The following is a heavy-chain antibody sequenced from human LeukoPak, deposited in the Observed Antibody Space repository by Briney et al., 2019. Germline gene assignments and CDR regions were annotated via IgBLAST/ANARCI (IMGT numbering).Heavy chain of an antibody. CDR3: ARLSAYYYGSFFYYYMDV. V-gene: IGHV3-7*01. J-gene: IGHJ6*03. D-gene: IGHD3-10*01. Sequence: GGSLRLSCAASGFTFSSYWMSWVRQAPGKGLEWVANIKHDGSEKYYVDSVKGRFTISRDNAKNSVYLHMNSLRAEDTALYYCARLSAYYYGSFFYYYMDVRGKGTTVTVSS. CDR1: GFTFSSYW. CDR2: IKHDGSEK.